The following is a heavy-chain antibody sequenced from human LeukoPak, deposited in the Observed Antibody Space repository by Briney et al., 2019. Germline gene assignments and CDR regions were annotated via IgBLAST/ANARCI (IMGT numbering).Heavy chain of an antibody. CDR3: ASPDYGDYNSFGY. Sequence: SSETLSLTCTVSGGSISSSSYYWGWIRQPPGKGLEWIGSIYYSGSTYYNPSLKSRVTISVDTSKNQFSLKLSSVTAADSAVYYCASPDYGDYNSFGYWGQGTLVTVSS. D-gene: IGHD4-17*01. CDR2: IYYSGST. CDR1: GGSISSSSYY. V-gene: IGHV4-39*07. J-gene: IGHJ4*02.